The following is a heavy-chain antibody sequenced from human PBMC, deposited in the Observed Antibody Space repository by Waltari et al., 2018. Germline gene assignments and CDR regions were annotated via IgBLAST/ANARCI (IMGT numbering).Heavy chain of an antibody. J-gene: IGHJ4*02. D-gene: IGHD3-10*01. CDR1: GGSISSYY. CDR3: ERGGVRGWGFVDY. Sequence: QVQLQESGPGLVKPSETLSLTCTVSGGSISSYYWSWIRQPPGKGLEWIGYIYFSGRTNYTPSRRSRVTISVDTSKNQFSRKRSSVTAADTAVYYCERGGVRGWGFVDYWGQGTLVTVSS. CDR2: IYFSGRT. V-gene: IGHV4-59*01.